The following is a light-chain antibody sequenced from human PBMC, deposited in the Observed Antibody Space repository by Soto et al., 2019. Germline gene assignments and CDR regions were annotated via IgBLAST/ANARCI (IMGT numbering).Light chain of an antibody. CDR2: KAS. Sequence: EIQMTQSPSTLSGSVGDRVTITCRASQTISSWLAWYQQKPGKAPKLLIYKASTLKSGVPSRFSGSGSGTEFTLTISSLQPDDVATYYCQHYNSYSEAFGQGTKV. V-gene: IGKV1-5*03. J-gene: IGKJ1*01. CDR3: QHYNSYSEA. CDR1: QTISSW.